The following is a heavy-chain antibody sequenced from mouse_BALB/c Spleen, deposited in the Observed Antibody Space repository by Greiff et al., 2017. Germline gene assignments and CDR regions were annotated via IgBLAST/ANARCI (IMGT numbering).Heavy chain of an antibody. CDR1: CFTFTSHW. J-gene: IGHJ4*01. CDR2: INPSTGYS. Sequence: QVQLQPSGAELAKPGASVKMSCQASCFTFTSHWIHWVKQRPGQGLEWIGYINPSTGYSEYNQKFKDKATLTADKSSSTAYRQLSSLTSEDSAVYYCARLRDIYGEVRRDYAMDYWGQGTSVTVSS. D-gene: IGHD2-14*01. V-gene: IGHV1-7*01. CDR3: ARLRDIYGEVRRDYAMDY.